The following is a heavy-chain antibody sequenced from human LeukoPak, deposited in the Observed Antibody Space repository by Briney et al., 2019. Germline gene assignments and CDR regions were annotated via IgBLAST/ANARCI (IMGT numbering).Heavy chain of an antibody. V-gene: IGHV3-23*01. D-gene: IGHD1-26*01. CDR3: AGPMGPGRYVFDI. J-gene: IGHJ3*02. CDR1: GFTFSSYW. Sequence: GGSLRLSCAASGFTFSSYWMSWVRQAPGKGLEWVSAISGSGGSTYYADSVKGRFTISRDNSKNTLYLQMNSLRVEDTAVYYCAGPMGPGRYVFDIWGQGTMVTVSS. CDR2: ISGSGGST.